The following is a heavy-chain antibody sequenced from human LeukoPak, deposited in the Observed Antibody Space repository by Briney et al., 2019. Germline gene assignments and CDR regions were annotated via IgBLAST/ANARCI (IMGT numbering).Heavy chain of an antibody. CDR1: GGSISSYF. CDR3: ARGALRYFDWLKKDYYYMDV. D-gene: IGHD3-9*01. Sequence: SETLSLTCTVSGGSISSYFWSWVRQPPGKGLEWIGYIYYSGSTNYNPSLKSRVTLSMDTSKNQFSLRLSSVTAADTAVYYCARGALRYFDWLKKDYYYMDVWGKGTTVTISS. J-gene: IGHJ6*03. CDR2: IYYSGST. V-gene: IGHV4-59*01.